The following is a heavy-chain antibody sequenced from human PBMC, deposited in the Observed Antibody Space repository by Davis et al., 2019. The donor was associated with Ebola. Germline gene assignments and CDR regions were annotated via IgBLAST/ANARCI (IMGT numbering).Heavy chain of an antibody. CDR2: ISYDGSNK. V-gene: IGHV3-30*03. CDR3: ASGDYPDY. CDR1: GFTFSSYA. D-gene: IGHD4-17*01. Sequence: PGGSLRLSCAASGFTFSSYAMSWVRQAPGKGLEWVAVISYDGSNKYYADSVKGRFTISRDNSKNTLYLQMNSLRAEDTAVYYCASGDYPDYWGQGTLVTVSS. J-gene: IGHJ4*02.